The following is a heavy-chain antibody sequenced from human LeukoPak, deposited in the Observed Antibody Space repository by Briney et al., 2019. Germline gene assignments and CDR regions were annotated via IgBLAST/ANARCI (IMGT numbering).Heavy chain of an antibody. D-gene: IGHD3-22*01. CDR1: GFTFSSYG. CDR3: ARDPEPYYYDSSGYYGFDY. CDR2: ISSSSSYI. V-gene: IGHV3-21*01. Sequence: PGGSLRLSCAASGFTFSSYGMNWVRQAPGKGLEWVSSISSSSSYIYYADSVKGRFAISRDNAKNSLYLQMNSLRAEDTAVYYCARDPEPYYYDSSGYYGFDYWGQGTLVTVSS. J-gene: IGHJ4*02.